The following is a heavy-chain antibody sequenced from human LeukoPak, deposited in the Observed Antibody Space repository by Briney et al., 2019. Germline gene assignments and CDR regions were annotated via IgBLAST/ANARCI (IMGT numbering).Heavy chain of an antibody. V-gene: IGHV4-4*02. Sequence: SETLSLTCTVSGGSINNYWSWVRQPPGKGLEWIGQIHHNGGTNYSPSLKSRLTMSIDKSENQFSLYLNSVTAADTAVYYCARHGGFHFDSCGQGALVTVSS. D-gene: IGHD3-16*01. CDR3: ARHGGFHFDS. CDR1: GGSINNY. J-gene: IGHJ4*02. CDR2: IHHNGGT.